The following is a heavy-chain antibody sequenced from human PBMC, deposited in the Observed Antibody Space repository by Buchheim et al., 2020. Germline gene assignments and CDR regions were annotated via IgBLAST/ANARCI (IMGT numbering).Heavy chain of an antibody. D-gene: IGHD2-2*02. Sequence: QQQLQESGPGLVKPSETLSLTCTVSGGSISNSDSYYWGWIRQPPGKGLEWIGSIYYSGSTYYHPSLKSRVTISVDTSQNQFSLKLSSVTAADTAVYYCARVVGYCSSTSCYNQPPGTAWFDPWGQGTL. CDR3: ARVVGYCSSTSCYNQPPGTAWFDP. CDR2: IYYSGST. CDR1: GGSISNSDSYY. V-gene: IGHV4-39*01. J-gene: IGHJ5*02.